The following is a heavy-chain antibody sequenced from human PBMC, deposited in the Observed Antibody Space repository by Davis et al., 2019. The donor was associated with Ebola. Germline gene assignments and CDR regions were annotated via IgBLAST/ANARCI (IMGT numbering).Heavy chain of an antibody. D-gene: IGHD1-7*01. J-gene: IGHJ4*02. CDR1: GFTFSSYW. CDR2: IKQDGSEK. CDR3: AKRAGTTSSPFDY. V-gene: IGHV3-7*03. Sequence: GGSLRLSCAASGFTFSSYWMSWVRQAPGKGLEWVANIKQDGSEKYYVDSVKGRFTISRDNAKNSLYLQMNSLRAEDTAVYYCAKRAGTTSSPFDYWGQGTLVTVSS.